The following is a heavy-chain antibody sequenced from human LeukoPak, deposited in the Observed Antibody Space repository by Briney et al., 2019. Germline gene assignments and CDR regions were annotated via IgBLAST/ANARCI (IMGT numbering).Heavy chain of an antibody. D-gene: IGHD1-26*01. CDR2: IYSGGST. Sequence: HTGGSLRLSCAASGFTVSSNYMSWVRQAPGKGLEWVSVIYSGGSTYYADSVKGRFTISRDNSKNTLYLQMSSLRAEDTAVYFCARRQVGATVDYWGQGTLVTVSS. V-gene: IGHV3-66*02. CDR1: GFTVSSNY. J-gene: IGHJ4*02. CDR3: ARRQVGATVDY.